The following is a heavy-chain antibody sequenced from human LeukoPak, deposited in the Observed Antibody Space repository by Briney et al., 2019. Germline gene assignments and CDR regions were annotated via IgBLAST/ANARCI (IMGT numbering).Heavy chain of an antibody. CDR1: GFTFSSYS. D-gene: IGHD3-10*01. Sequence: PGGSLRLSCAASGFTFSSYSMNWVRQVPGKGLEWVSGISASGGNTYHADSVKGRFTMSRDNSKNMLYLQMKSLRAEDTAIYYCATLMGVVRGIIIGYLGYWGQGTLVTVSP. CDR3: ATLMGVVRGIIIGYLGY. J-gene: IGHJ4*02. CDR2: ISASGGNT. V-gene: IGHV3-23*01.